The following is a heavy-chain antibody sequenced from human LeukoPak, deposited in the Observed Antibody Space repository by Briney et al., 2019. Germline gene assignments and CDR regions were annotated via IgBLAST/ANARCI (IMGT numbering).Heavy chain of an antibody. Sequence: TGTLSLTCPFSGGTNSSYYWSWIRQPPGKEGDWVGYIYYSGSTNYNPSLKSRVTISVDTSKNQFSLKRSSVTAADTAVYYCARVYGYSYGSYDYYMDVWGKGTTVTVSS. CDR2: IYYSGST. CDR1: GGTNSSYY. J-gene: IGHJ6*03. D-gene: IGHD5-18*01. CDR3: ARVYGYSYGSYDYYMDV. V-gene: IGHV4-59*01.